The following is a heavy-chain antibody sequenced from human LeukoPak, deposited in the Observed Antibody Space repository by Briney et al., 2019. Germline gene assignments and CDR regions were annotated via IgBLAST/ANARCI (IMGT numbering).Heavy chain of an antibody. J-gene: IGHJ5*02. D-gene: IGHD3-10*01. CDR3: VKDVHYLGSYRESLDP. CDR2: LDYTGNNQ. CDR1: GFTFKNYG. Sequence: GGSLRLSCATSGFTFKNYGMHWVRQAPGEGLEWVTFLDYTGNNQYYADSMKGRFTISRDNSKNTVFLQMNNLRLEDTAIYYCVKDVHYLGSYRESLDPWGQGTLVTVSS. V-gene: IGHV3-30*02.